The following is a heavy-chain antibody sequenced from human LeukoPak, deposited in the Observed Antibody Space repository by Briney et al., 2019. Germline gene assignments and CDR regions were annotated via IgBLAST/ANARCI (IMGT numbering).Heavy chain of an antibody. CDR3: ARQGISCSSTSCYGTLFDL. CDR2: IYTSGST. Sequence: SETLSLTCTVSGGSISSYYWSWIRQPPGKGLEWIGYIYTSGSTNYNPSLKSRVTISVDTSKNQFSLKLSSVTAADTAVYYCARQGISCSSTSCYGTLFDLWGRGTLVTVSS. V-gene: IGHV4-4*09. CDR1: GGSISSYY. D-gene: IGHD2-2*01. J-gene: IGHJ2*01.